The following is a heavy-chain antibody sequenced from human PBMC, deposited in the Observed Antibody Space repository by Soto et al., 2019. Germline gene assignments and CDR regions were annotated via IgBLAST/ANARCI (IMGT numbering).Heavy chain of an antibody. CDR2: IYYSTTT. CDR1: GGSISSGGYY. J-gene: IGHJ4*01. Sequence: TLSLTCTVSGGSISSGGYYWSWIRQHPGKGLEWIGYIYYSTTTYYNPSLKSRVTISVDTSKNQFSLKLSSVTAADTAVYYCARLDSSGYYYGYYFDYWGQGTPVTVYS. D-gene: IGHD3-22*01. V-gene: IGHV4-31*03. CDR3: ARLDSSGYYYGYYFDY.